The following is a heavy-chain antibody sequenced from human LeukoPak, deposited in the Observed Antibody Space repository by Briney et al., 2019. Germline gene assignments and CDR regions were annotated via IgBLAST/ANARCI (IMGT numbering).Heavy chain of an antibody. CDR1: GFTFNNAW. CDR2: IKSKSDDGTT. D-gene: IGHD3-22*01. CDR3: TTRWWGDSSDYQDY. V-gene: IGHV3-15*01. J-gene: IGHJ4*02. Sequence: GGSLTLSCAASGFTFNNAWMSWVRQAPGKGLEWVGRIKSKSDDGTTDYAAPVKGRFTISRDDSKNTLYLQMNSLKTGDTAVYYCTTRWWGDSSDYQDYWGQGTLVTVSS.